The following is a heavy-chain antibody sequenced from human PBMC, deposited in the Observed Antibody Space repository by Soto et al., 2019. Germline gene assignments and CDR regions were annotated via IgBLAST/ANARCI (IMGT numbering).Heavy chain of an antibody. CDR1: GFTFSSYA. Sequence: GGSLRLSCAASGFTFSSYAMSWVRQAPGKGLEWVSAISGSGGSTYYADSVKGRFTISRDNSKHTLYLQMNSLRAEDTAVYYCARDLDYFDIRYFDYWGQGTLVTVPS. V-gene: IGHV3-23*01. D-gene: IGHD3-22*01. CDR2: ISGSGGST. J-gene: IGHJ4*02. CDR3: ARDLDYFDIRYFDY.